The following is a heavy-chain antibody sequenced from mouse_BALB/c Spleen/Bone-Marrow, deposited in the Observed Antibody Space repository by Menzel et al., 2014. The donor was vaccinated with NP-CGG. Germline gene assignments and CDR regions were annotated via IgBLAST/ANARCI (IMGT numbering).Heavy chain of an antibody. D-gene: IGHD5-2*01. CDR3: VRSEPRIRGAMDY. CDR1: GFSLTSYA. J-gene: IGHJ4*01. Sequence: QVQLQQPGPGLVQPAQSLYITCTVSGFSLTSYAIHWVRQSPGKGLEWLGAMCIGGSTNYNAAFISRLNITKDNSKSQVSFKRNSLQNNDTAIYYCVRSEPRIRGAMDYWGQGTSVTVSS. V-gene: IGHV2-2*02. CDR2: MCIGGST.